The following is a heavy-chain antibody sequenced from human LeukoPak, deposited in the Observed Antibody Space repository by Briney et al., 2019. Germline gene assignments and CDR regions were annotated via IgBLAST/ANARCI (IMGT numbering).Heavy chain of an antibody. J-gene: IGHJ4*02. V-gene: IGHV3-74*01. CDR1: GFTFRSYW. Sequence: PGGSLTLSCAASGFTFRSYWIHWVRHAPGKGLVWVSRINTDGSSRNYADSVKGRFTISRDNAKNTLHLQINSVRAEDTAVYYCASDTVGAYDYWGQGTLVIVFS. D-gene: IGHD1-26*01. CDR2: INTDGSSR. CDR3: ASDTVGAYDY.